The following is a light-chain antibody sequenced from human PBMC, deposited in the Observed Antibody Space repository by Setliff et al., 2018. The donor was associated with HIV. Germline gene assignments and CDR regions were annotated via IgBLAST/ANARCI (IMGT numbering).Light chain of an antibody. J-gene: IGKJ5*01. V-gene: IGKV3-20*01. CDR3: QQYGSSPFT. CDR1: QSVSSNK. Sequence: EIVLTQSPGTLSLSPGERATLSCRASQSVSSNKLAWYQQTPGQAPRLLIYGASSRATGIPDRFSGSGSGTDLTLTISRLEPEDFAVYYCQQYGSSPFTFGGGTRLEIK. CDR2: GAS.